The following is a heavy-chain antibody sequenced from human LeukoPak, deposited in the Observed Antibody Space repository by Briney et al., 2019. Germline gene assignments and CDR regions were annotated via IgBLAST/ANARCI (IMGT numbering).Heavy chain of an antibody. J-gene: IGHJ5*02. CDR2: VNPNSGDT. CDR1: GYSFNIYE. Sequence: ASVKVSCKTSGYSFNIYEINWVRQATGQGLEWMGWVNPNSGDTDYAQKFQGRLTMPRNTSISTAYMELSGLRLEDTAVYYCSRGPRFDPWGQGTQVTVSS. CDR3: SRGPRFDP. V-gene: IGHV1-8*01.